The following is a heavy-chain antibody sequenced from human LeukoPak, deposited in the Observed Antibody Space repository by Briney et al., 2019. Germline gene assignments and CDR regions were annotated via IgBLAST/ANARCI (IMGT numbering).Heavy chain of an antibody. CDR2: INHSGST. CDR1: GGSFSGYY. CDR3: ARGRIAARRYYFDY. D-gene: IGHD6-6*01. J-gene: IGHJ4*02. V-gene: IGHV4-34*01. Sequence: SETLSLTCAVYGGSFSGYYWSWIRQPPGKGLEWIGEINHSGSTNYNPSLKSRVTISVDTSKNQFSLKLSSVAAADTAVYYCARGRIAARRYYFDYWGQGTLVTVSS.